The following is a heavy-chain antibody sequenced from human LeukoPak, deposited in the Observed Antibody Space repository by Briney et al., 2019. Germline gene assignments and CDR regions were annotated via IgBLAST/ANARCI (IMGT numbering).Heavy chain of an antibody. Sequence: ASLKVSCKASGYTFTGYYMHWVRQAPGQGLEWMGWINPNSGGTNYAKKFQGRVTMSRDTTISTAYMELSRLRSDDTAVYYCARDYDILTGSAFDYWGQGTLVTVSS. CDR1: GYTFTGYY. J-gene: IGHJ4*02. CDR3: ARDYDILTGSAFDY. CDR2: INPNSGGT. V-gene: IGHV1-2*02. D-gene: IGHD3-9*01.